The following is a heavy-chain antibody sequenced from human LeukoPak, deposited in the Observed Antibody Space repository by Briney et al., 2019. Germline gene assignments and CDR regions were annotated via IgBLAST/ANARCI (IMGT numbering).Heavy chain of an antibody. D-gene: IGHD6-19*01. J-gene: IGHJ4*02. CDR2: ISGSGGST. Sequence: GGSLRLSCAASGFTFSSYAMSWVRQAPGKGLEWVSAISGSGGSTYYGDSVKGRFTISRDNSKNTLSLQMNSLRPEDTAVYFCAKGTGSSGWRYYFYYWGQGTLVTVSS. CDR3: AKGTGSSGWRYYFYY. CDR1: GFTFSSYA. V-gene: IGHV3-23*01.